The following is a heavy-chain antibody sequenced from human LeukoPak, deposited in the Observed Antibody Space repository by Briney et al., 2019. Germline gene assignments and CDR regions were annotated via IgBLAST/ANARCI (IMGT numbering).Heavy chain of an antibody. J-gene: IGHJ4*02. CDR3: ARLVCGGGSRPAEFDY. V-gene: IGHV4-59*01. D-gene: IGHD2-15*01. Sequence: SETLSLTCTVSGGSISSYYWSWIRQPPGKGLEWIGYIYYSGSTNYNPSLKSRVTISVDTSKNQFSLKLSSVTAADTAVYYCARLVCGGGSRPAEFDYWGQGTLVTVSS. CDR2: IYYSGST. CDR1: GGSISSYY.